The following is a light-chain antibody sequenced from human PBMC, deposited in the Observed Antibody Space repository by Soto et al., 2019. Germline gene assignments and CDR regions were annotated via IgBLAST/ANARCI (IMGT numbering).Light chain of an antibody. CDR1: QNISNY. V-gene: IGKV3-11*01. CDR2: DVS. Sequence: IVLTQSPATLSLSPGKRATLSCRASQNISNYLIWYQQKPGQAPRLLIYDVSNRATGIPARFSGSGSGTDFTLTISRLEPGDFAVYYCQQYGYSSWTFGQGTKVDIK. CDR3: QQYGYSSWT. J-gene: IGKJ1*01.